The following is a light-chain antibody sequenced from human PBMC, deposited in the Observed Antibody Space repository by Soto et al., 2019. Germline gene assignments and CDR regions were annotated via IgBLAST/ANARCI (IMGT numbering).Light chain of an antibody. CDR1: SSDVGGYNY. CDR3: SSYTSSSTLVV. Sequence: QSALTQPASVSGSPGQSITISCTGTSSDVGGYNYVSWYQQHPGKAPKLMIYDVSNRPSGVSNRFSGSKSGNTASLTISGLQAVDEADYYCSSYTSSSTLVVFGTGTKVTV. V-gene: IGLV2-14*01. J-gene: IGLJ1*01. CDR2: DVS.